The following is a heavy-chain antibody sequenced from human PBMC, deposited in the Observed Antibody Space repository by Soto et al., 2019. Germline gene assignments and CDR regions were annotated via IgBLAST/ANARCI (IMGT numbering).Heavy chain of an antibody. CDR1: GYTFTSYG. J-gene: IGHJ4*02. D-gene: IGHD1-7*01. CDR3: AREGTWDYLGYFDY. CDR2: ISAYNGNT. Sequence: EASVKVSCKASGYTFTSYGISRVRQAPGQGLEWMGWISAYNGNTNYAQKLQGRVTMTTDTSTSTAYMELRSLRSDDTAVYYCAREGTWDYLGYFDYWGQGTLVTVSS. V-gene: IGHV1-18*01.